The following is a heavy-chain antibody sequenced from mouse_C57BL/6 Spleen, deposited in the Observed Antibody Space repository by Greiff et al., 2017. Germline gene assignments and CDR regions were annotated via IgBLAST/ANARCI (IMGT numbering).Heavy chain of an antibody. CDR2: IDPETGGT. CDR3: TRTGSAY. CDR1: GYTFTDYE. Sequence: LQESGAELVRPGASVTLSCKASGYTFTDYEMHWVKQTPVHGLEWIGAIDPETGGTAYNQKFKGKAILTADKSSSTAYMELRSLTSEDSAVYCCTRTGSAYWGQGTLVTVSA. J-gene: IGHJ3*01. D-gene: IGHD3-1*01. V-gene: IGHV1-15*01.